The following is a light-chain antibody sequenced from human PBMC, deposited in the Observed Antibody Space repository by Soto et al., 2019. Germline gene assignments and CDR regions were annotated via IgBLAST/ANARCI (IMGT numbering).Light chain of an antibody. CDR1: QSVSSSY. CDR3: QHYRTS. J-gene: IGKJ4*01. CDR2: GAS. Sequence: EIVLTQSPGTLSLSPGERATLSCRASQSVSSSYLAWYQQKPGQPPRLLIYGASSRATGIPDWFSGSGSGTDFTLTITRLEPEDFAVYYCQHYRTSFGGGTKVEIK. V-gene: IGKV3-20*01.